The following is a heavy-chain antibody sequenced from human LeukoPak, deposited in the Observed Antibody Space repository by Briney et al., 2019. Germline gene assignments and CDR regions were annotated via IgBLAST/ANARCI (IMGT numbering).Heavy chain of an antibody. D-gene: IGHD3-3*01. J-gene: IGHJ3*02. CDR2: INPSGGST. CDR1: GYTFTSYY. Sequence: ASVKVSCKASGYTFTSYYMHWVRQAPGQGLEWMGIINPSGGSTSYAQKFQGRVTMTRDTSTSTVYMELGSLRSEDTAVYYCARVGSGYYTTDPYDAFDIWGQGTMVTVSS. CDR3: ARVGSGYYTTDPYDAFDI. V-gene: IGHV1-46*01.